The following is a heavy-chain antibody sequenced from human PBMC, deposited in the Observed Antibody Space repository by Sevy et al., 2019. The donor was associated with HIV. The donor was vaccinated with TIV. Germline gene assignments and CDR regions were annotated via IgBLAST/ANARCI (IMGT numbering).Heavy chain of an antibody. CDR2: INHSGST. J-gene: IGHJ3*02. V-gene: IGHV4-34*01. CDR1: GGSFSGYY. CDR3: ARGRTADYDYVWGSYRYYTTARPGAFDI. D-gene: IGHD3-16*02. Sequence: SETLSLTCAVYGGSFSGYYWSWIRQPPGKGLEWIGEINHSGSTNYNPSLKSRVTISVDTSKNQFSLKLSSVTAADTAVYYCARGRTADYDYVWGSYRYYTTARPGAFDIWGQGTMVTVSS.